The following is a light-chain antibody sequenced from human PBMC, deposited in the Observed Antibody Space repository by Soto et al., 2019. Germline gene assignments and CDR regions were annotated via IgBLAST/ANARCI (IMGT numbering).Light chain of an antibody. CDR3: QVWDSSTDHPV. CDR2: GNN. CDR1: SSNIGASSD. J-gene: IGLJ2*01. V-gene: IGLV1-40*01. Sequence: QSVLTQPPSVSGAPGQRVTISCTGSSSNIGASSDVHWYQQLPGTAPKLLISGNNNRPSGVPNRFSGSKSGTSASLAITGLQAEDEADYYCQVWDSSTDHPVFGGGTKLTVL.